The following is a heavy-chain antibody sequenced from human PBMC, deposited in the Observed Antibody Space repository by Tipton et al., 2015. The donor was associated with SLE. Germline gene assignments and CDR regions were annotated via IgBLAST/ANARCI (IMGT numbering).Heavy chain of an antibody. CDR1: GYTSRGYY. CDR2: INPIVGDT. J-gene: IGHJ4*02. V-gene: IGHV1-2*02. D-gene: IGHD2/OR15-2a*01. Sequence: QSGAEVKKPGASVKVSCKASGYTSRGYYIHWVRQAPGRGLEWMGWINPIVGDTKYAQKFQGRITMTRDTSISTAYMELSRLRSDDTAVYYCARDNSPDFDYWGQGTLVTVSS. CDR3: ARDNSPDFDY.